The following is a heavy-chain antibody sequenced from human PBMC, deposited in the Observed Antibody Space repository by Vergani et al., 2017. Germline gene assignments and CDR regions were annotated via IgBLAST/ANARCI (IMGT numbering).Heavy chain of an antibody. CDR1: GFTFDDYA. J-gene: IGHJ6*02. Sequence: EVHLVESGGGVVQPGGSLRLSCAASGFTFDDYAMHWVRQAPGKGLEWVSLISGDGGSTYYADSVKGRFTISRDNSKNSLDLQMNSLRSEDTALYYCAKDKGGSIYYYYGMDVWGQGTTVTVSS. D-gene: IGHD1-26*01. CDR3: AKDKGGSIYYYYGMDV. V-gene: IGHV3-43*02. CDR2: ISGDGGST.